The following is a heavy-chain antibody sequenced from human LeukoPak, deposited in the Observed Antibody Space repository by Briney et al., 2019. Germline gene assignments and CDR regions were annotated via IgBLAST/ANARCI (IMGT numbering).Heavy chain of an antibody. CDR3: ARTPAETDFDY. V-gene: IGHV3-74*01. Sequence: GGSLRLSCAASGFTFSIYSMHWVRQAPGKGLVWVSRIKSDGSSTSYADSVKGRFTISRDNAKNTLYLQMDSLRVEDTAVYYCARTPAETDFDYWGQGTLVTVSS. CDR1: GFTFSIYS. CDR2: IKSDGSST. J-gene: IGHJ4*02.